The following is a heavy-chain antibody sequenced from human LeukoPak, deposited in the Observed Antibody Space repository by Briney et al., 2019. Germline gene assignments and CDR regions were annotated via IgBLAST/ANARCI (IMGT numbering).Heavy chain of an antibody. CDR3: ARTYYYDSSGYFSPYYYYYMDV. Sequence: GGSLRLSCAASGFTFSSYNMNWVRQAPGKGLEWVSYISSSSSTIYYADSVKGRFTISRDNAKNSLYLQMNSMRAEDTAVYYCARTYYYDSSGYFSPYYYYYMDVWGKGTTVTVSS. J-gene: IGHJ6*03. D-gene: IGHD3-22*01. CDR2: ISSSSSTI. V-gene: IGHV3-48*01. CDR1: GFTFSSYN.